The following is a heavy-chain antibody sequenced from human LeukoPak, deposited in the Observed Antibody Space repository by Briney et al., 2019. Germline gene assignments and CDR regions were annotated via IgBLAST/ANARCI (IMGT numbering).Heavy chain of an antibody. Sequence: SGGSLRLSCAASGITFRSYGMHWVRQAPGKGLEWVAFIWYDGSNKYYADSVKGRFTISRDNSRNTLFLQMNSLRAEDTAVYYCATDRATQYFDCWGQGTLVSVSS. CDR2: IWYDGSNK. CDR1: GITFRSYG. CDR3: ATDRATQYFDC. V-gene: IGHV3-30*02. D-gene: IGHD2-15*01. J-gene: IGHJ4*02.